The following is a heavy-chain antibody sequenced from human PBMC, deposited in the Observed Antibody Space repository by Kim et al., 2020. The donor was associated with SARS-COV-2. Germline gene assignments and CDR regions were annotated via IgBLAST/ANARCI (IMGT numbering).Heavy chain of an antibody. J-gene: IGHJ5*02. Sequence: GSTNYNPSLKSRVTISVDTSKNQFSLKLSAVTAADTAVYYCARQVTWFDPWGQGTLVTVSS. D-gene: IGHD5-18*01. CDR3: ARQVTWFDP. V-gene: IGHV4-59*08. CDR2: GST.